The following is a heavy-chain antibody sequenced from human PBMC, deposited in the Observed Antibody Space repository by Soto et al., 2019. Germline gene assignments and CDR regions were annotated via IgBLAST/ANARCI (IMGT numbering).Heavy chain of an antibody. CDR2: IYSRGNT. CDR1: GATISSDY. V-gene: IGHV4-59*01. J-gene: IGHJ3*02. Sequence: CPFSGATISSDYLSLLRKKQGKGLEWIGYIYSRGNTNYNPSLKSRVTISVDTSKTQFSLNLSSVTAAATAVYYCARGRPRDGYNSGHSDFDIWGQGTMVYVSS. CDR3: ARGRPRDGYNSGHSDFDI. D-gene: IGHD5-12*01.